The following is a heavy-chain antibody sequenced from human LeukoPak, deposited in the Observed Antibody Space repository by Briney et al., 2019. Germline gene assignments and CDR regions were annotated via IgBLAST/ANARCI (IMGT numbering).Heavy chain of an antibody. CDR3: ATTVTTPPLHYYYYMDV. CDR2: ISGSGGST. CDR1: GFTFSSYA. D-gene: IGHD4-17*01. V-gene: IGHV3-23*01. Sequence: PGGSLRLSCAASGFTFSSYAMSWVRQAPGKGLEWVSAISGSGGSTYYADSVKGRFTISRDNSKNTLYLQMNSLRAEDTAVYYCATTVTTPPLHYYYYMDVWGKGTTVTVSS. J-gene: IGHJ6*03.